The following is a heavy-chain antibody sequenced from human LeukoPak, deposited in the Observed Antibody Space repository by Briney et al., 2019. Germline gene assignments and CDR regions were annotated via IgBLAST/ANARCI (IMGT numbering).Heavy chain of an antibody. V-gene: IGHV3-43D*03. CDR1: GFTFDDYA. J-gene: IGHJ4*02. CDR2: ISWDGGST. CDR3: AREGGGSGSYYFDY. D-gene: IGHD1-26*01. Sequence: GGSLRLSCAASGFTFDDYAMHWVRQAPGKGLEWVSLISWDGGSTYYADSVKGRFTISRDNAKNSLYLQMNSLRAEDTALYYCAREGGGSGSYYFDYWGQGTLVTVSS.